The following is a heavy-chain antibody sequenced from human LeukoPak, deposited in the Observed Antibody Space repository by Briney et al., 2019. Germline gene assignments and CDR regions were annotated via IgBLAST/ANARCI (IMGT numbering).Heavy chain of an antibody. V-gene: IGHV4-39*01. CDR3: ARQFFKYSYGHWNPYYFDY. D-gene: IGHD5-18*01. Sequence: SETLSLTCTVSGGSISSSSYCWGWVRQPRGKGLEWIASIYYSRSTYSNPSLKSRVTISVDTSKHQFSLKLSSVTAADTAVYYCARQFFKYSYGHWNPYYFDYWGQGTLVPVSS. J-gene: IGHJ4*02. CDR2: IYYSRST. CDR1: GGSISSSSYC.